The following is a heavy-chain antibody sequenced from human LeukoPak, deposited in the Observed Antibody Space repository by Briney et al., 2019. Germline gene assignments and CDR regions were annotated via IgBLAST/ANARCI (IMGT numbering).Heavy chain of an antibody. J-gene: IGHJ4*02. CDR3: ARGANIVVVPAAISSFDY. D-gene: IGHD2-2*02. Sequence: SETLSLTCAVYGGSFSGYYWGWIRQPPGKGLEWIGEINHSGSTNYNPSLKSRVTISVDTSKNQFSLKLSSVTAADTAVYYCARGANIVVVPAAISSFDYWGQGTLVTVSS. V-gene: IGHV4-34*01. CDR2: INHSGST. CDR1: GGSFSGYY.